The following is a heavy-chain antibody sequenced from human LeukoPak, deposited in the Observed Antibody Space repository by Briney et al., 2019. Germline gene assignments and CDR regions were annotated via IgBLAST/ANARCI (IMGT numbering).Heavy chain of an antibody. CDR2: INHSGST. CDR3: ARGLITMVRGVLNWFDP. CDR1: GGSFSGYY. J-gene: IGHJ5*02. D-gene: IGHD3-10*01. V-gene: IGHV4-34*01. Sequence: SETLSLTCAVYGGSFSGYYWSWIRQPPGKGLEWIGEINHSGSTNYNPSLKSRVTISVDTSKNQFSLKLSSVTAADTAVYYCARGLITMVRGVLNWFDPWGQGTLVTVSS.